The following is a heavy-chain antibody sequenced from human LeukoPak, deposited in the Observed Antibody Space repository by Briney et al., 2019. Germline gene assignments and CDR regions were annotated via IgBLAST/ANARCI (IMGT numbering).Heavy chain of an antibody. CDR3: ARGMRGPTSTDYYYGMDV. CDR2: ISSSGSTI. D-gene: IGHD5/OR15-5a*01. V-gene: IGHV3-11*01. Sequence: PGGSLRLSCAASGLTFSDYYMSWIRQAPGKGLEWVSYISSSGSTIYYADSVKGRFTISRDNAKNSLYLQMNSLRAEDTAVYYCARGMRGPTSTDYYYGMDVWGQGTTVTVFS. J-gene: IGHJ6*02. CDR1: GLTFSDYY.